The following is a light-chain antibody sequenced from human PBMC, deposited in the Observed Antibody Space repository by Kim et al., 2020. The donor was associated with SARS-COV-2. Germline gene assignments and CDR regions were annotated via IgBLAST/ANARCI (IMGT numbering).Light chain of an antibody. CDR1: QSVGDD. CDR2: DAS. CDR3: QQRNNWPLT. J-gene: IGKJ4*01. Sequence: LSPGERATLSGRAGQSVGDDLAWYKQRPGQAPRVLIYDASNRATGIPARFSGSGSGTDFTLTISSLEREDFAVYYCQQRNNWPLTFGGGTKVDIK. V-gene: IGKV3-11*01.